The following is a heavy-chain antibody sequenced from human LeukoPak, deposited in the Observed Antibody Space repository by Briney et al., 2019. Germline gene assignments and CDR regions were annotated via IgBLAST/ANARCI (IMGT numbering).Heavy chain of an antibody. CDR2: ISATSAII. D-gene: IGHD3-22*01. J-gene: IGHJ4*02. CDR3: AKRPSTVYYDSSGPFDY. V-gene: IGHV3-23*01. CDR1: GFIFSSYT. Sequence: PGGSLRLSCAASGFIFSSYTMSWVRQAPGKGLEWVSAISATSAIIYYADSVKGRFTISRDNSKNTLYLQMNSLRAEDTAIYYCAKRPSTVYYDSSGPFDYWGQGALVTLSS.